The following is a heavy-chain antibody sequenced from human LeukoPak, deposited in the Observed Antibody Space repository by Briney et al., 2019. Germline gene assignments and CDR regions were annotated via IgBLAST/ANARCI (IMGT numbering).Heavy chain of an antibody. CDR2: MNPNNGNT. CDR1: GFTFTSYD. CDR3: VRDGEGVTISVNYWFDP. D-gene: IGHD3-10*01. Sequence: ASVKVSCKASGFTFTSYDINWVRQASGQGLEWMGWMNPNNGNTGYAQKFQGRVTMTRDTSISTAYMELRGLRSEDTAVYYCVRDGEGVTISVNYWFDPWGQGTLVTVSS. V-gene: IGHV1-8*01. J-gene: IGHJ5*02.